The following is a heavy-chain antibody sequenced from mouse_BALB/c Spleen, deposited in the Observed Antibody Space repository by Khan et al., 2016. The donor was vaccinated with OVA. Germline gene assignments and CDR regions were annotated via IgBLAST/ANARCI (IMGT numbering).Heavy chain of an antibody. J-gene: IGHJ3*01. CDR2: IWGDGST. CDR3: AVYYYGRAVFAY. Sequence: VELVESGPGLVAPSQSLSITCTVSGFSLTSYGVGWVRQPPGKGLEWLGVIWGDGSTNYHSALISRLSIRKDNPKSQVFLKLNSLQTDDTATYLCAVYYYGRAVFAYWGQGTLVTVSA. CDR1: GFSLTSYG. V-gene: IGHV2-3*01. D-gene: IGHD1-1*01.